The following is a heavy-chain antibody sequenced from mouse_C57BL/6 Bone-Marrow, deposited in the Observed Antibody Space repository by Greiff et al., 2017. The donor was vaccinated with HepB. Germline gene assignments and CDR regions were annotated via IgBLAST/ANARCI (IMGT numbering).Heavy chain of an antibody. CDR2: IDPETGGT. CDR3: TSEGEFIT. Sequence: QVQLKESGAELVRPGASVTLSCKASGYTFTDYEMHWVKQTPVHGLEWIGAIDPETGGTAYNQKFKGKAILTADKSSSTAYMELRSLTSEDSAVYYCTSEGEFITWGQGTSVTVSS. J-gene: IGHJ4*01. D-gene: IGHD1-1*01. V-gene: IGHV1-15*01. CDR1: GYTFTDYE.